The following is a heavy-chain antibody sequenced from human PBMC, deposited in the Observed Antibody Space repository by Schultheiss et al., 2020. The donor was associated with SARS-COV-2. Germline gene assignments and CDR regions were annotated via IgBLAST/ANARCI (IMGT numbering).Heavy chain of an antibody. D-gene: IGHD5-12*01. CDR1: GFTFSDYY. Sequence: GGSLRLSCAASGFTFSDYYMSWIRQAPGKGLEWISYISSSSSYIYYADSVKGRFTISRDNSKNTLYLQMNSLRAEDTAVYYCARCGGYDSDYWGQGTLVTVSS. CDR2: ISSSSSYI. V-gene: IGHV3-11*06. CDR3: ARCGGYDSDY. J-gene: IGHJ4*02.